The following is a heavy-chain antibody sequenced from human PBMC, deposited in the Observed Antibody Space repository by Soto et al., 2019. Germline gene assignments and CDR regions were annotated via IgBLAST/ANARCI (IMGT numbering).Heavy chain of an antibody. CDR2: IYYSGST. J-gene: IGHJ4*02. V-gene: IGHV4-31*03. CDR1: GGSISSGGYY. Sequence: SETLSLTCTVSGGSISSGGYYWSWIRQHPGKGLEWIGYIYYSGSTYYNPSLKSRVTISVDTSKNQFSLKLSSVTAADTAVYYCARYNWNDVGLGFDYWGQGTLVTVSS. CDR3: ARYNWNDVGLGFDY. D-gene: IGHD1-1*01.